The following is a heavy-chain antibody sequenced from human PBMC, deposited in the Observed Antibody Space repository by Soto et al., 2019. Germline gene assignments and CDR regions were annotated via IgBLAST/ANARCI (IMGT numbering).Heavy chain of an antibody. Sequence: SETLSLTCAISGDSINSSHSWTWVRQPPGKGLEWIGEAHHGGTNSNPSLKTRVTILLEKSKNQFSLKLNSVTAADTAIYYCARERGSWSGDLLPVGLDVWDQGTMDDVSS. V-gene: IGHV4-4*02. CDR2: AHHGGT. J-gene: IGHJ6*02. D-gene: IGHD2-15*01. CDR1: GDSINSSHS. CDR3: ARERGSWSGDLLPVGLDV.